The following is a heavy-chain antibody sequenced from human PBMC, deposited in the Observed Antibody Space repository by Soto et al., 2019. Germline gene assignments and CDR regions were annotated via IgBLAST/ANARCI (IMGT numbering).Heavy chain of an antibody. CDR3: ARGMAVAGHYFDS. D-gene: IGHD6-19*01. CDR2: INHSGST. V-gene: IGHV4-34*01. J-gene: IGHJ4*02. Sequence: QVQLQQWGAGLLKPSETLSLTCAVYGGSFSGYYWSWIRQPPGKGLEWIGEINHSGSTNYNPSLKSRVTISVDTSKHQFSLKLTSVSAADTAVYYCARGMAVAGHYFDSWGRGTLVTVSS. CDR1: GGSFSGYY.